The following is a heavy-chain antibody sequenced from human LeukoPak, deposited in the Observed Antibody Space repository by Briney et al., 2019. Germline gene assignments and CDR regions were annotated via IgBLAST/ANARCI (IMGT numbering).Heavy chain of an antibody. CDR1: GFTFSSYG. V-gene: IGHV3-30*18. Sequence: GGSLRLSCAASGFTFSSYGMHWVRQAPGKGLEWVAVISYDGSNKYYADSVKGRFTISRDNSKNTLYLQMNSLRAEDTAVYYCAKLAIWSRYPYGMDVWGQGTTVTVSS. D-gene: IGHD3-3*01. CDR2: ISYDGSNK. CDR3: AKLAIWSRYPYGMDV. J-gene: IGHJ6*02.